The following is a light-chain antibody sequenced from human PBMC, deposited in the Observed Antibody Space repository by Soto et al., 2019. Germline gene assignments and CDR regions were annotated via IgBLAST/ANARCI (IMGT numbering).Light chain of an antibody. Sequence: DIVMTQSPDSLAVSLGERATINCKSSQSILYSSNNKNYLAWYQQKPGQTPKLLIYWASTRESGVPDRFSGSGSGTDFTLTISSLQAEDVAVYYCQQYYSPWTFGQGTKLEIK. CDR3: QQYYSPWT. CDR1: QSILYSSNNKNY. J-gene: IGKJ1*01. CDR2: WAS. V-gene: IGKV4-1*01.